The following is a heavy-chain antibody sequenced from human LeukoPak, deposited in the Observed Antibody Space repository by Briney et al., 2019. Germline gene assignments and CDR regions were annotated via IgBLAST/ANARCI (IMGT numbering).Heavy chain of an antibody. Sequence: SETLSLTCTVSGGSISSYYWSWIRQPPGKGLEWIGYIYYSGSTNYNPSLKSRVTISVDTSKNQFSLKLSSVTAADTAVYYCARPFFSDSSGYLVYWGQGTLVTVSS. CDR3: ARPFFSDSSGYLVY. D-gene: IGHD3-22*01. V-gene: IGHV4-59*12. CDR1: GGSISSYY. J-gene: IGHJ4*02. CDR2: IYYSGST.